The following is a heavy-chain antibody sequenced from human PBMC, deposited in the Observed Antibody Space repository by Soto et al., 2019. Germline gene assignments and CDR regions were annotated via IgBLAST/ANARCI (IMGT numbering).Heavy chain of an antibody. CDR2: IYYSGST. D-gene: IGHD3-3*01. Sequence: SETLSLTCTVSGGSISSYYWSWIRQPPGKGLEWIGYIYYSGSTNYNPSIKSRVTISVDTSKNQFSLKLSSVTAADTAVYYCARGIFGVEYWFDPWGQGTLVTVSS. CDR1: GGSISSYY. CDR3: ARGIFGVEYWFDP. V-gene: IGHV4-59*08. J-gene: IGHJ5*02.